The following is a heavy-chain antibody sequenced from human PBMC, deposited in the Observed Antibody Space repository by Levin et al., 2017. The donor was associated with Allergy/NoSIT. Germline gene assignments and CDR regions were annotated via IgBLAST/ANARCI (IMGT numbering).Heavy chain of an antibody. D-gene: IGHD1-1*01. CDR3: ARRGTRDYYYYMDV. Sequence: GESLKISCQGSGYSFTSYWIGWVRQMPGKGLEWMGIIYPGDSDTRYSPSFQGQVTIPADQSISTAYLQWSSPKASDTAIYYCARRGTRDYYYYMDVWGEGTTVTVSS. V-gene: IGHV5-51*01. J-gene: IGHJ6*03. CDR1: GYSFTSYW. CDR2: IYPGDSDT.